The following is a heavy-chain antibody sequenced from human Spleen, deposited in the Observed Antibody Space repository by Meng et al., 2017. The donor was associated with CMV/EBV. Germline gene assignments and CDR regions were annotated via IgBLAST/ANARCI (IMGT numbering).Heavy chain of an antibody. Sequence: SETLSLTCTVSSGSVSSDSHYWSWLRQPPGKGLEWIGYIYYRGGTNYNPSLKSRVTISVDTSRSQLTLKLSSVTAADTAVYYCARIFPSDYYKYDMDVWGQGTTVTVSS. V-gene: IGHV4-61*01. CDR2: IYYRGGT. CDR1: SGSVSSDSHY. D-gene: IGHD3-3*01. CDR3: ARIFPSDYYKYDMDV. J-gene: IGHJ6*02.